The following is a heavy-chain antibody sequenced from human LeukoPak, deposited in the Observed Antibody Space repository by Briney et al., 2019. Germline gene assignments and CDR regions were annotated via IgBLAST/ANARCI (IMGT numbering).Heavy chain of an antibody. Sequence: ASVKVSCKASGYTFTGYYMHWVRQAPGQGLEWMGWINPNSGGTNYAQKFQGRVTITRDTSASTAYMELSSLRSEDTVVYYCARGVQSNPDKARDYWGQGTLVTVSS. V-gene: IGHV1-2*01. CDR2: INPNSGGT. CDR3: ARGVQSNPDKARDY. J-gene: IGHJ4*02. CDR1: GYTFTGYY. D-gene: IGHD1-14*01.